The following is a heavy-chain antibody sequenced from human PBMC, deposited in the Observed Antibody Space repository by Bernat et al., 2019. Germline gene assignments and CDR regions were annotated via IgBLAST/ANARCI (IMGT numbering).Heavy chain of an antibody. D-gene: IGHD3-22*01. V-gene: IGHV1-46*01. CDR2: INPSGGST. CDR1: GYTFTSYY. Sequence: QVQLVQSGAEVKKPGASVKASCKASGYTFTSYYMHWVRQAPGQGLEWMGIINPSGGSTSYAQKFQGRVTMTRDTSTSTVYMELSSLRSEDTAVYYCATRGGDDSSGYPFDYWGQGTLVTVSS. J-gene: IGHJ4*02. CDR3: ATRGGDDSSGYPFDY.